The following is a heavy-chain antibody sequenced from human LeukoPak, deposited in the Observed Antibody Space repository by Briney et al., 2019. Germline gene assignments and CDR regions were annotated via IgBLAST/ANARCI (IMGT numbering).Heavy chain of an antibody. D-gene: IGHD2-2*01. J-gene: IGHJ6*03. CDR1: GGSISSHY. Sequence: SETLSLTCSVSGGSISSHYWSWTRQPPGKGREWIGYIYYGGSTNYNPSLKNRVTISVDASKNQFSLKLSSVTAADTAVYYCARVGGCSSTTCSWKYYNYYMDVWGKGATVTVSS. CDR2: IYYGGST. CDR3: ARVGGCSSTTCSWKYYNYYMDV. V-gene: IGHV4-59*11.